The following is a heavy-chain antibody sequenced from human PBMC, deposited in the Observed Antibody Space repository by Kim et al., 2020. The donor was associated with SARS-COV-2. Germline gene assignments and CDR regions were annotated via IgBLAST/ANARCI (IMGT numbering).Heavy chain of an antibody. CDR3: ARGKVYYDFWSGYYNGEEKGWFDP. CDR1: GGSISSYY. Sequence: SETLSLTCTVSGGSISSYYWSWIRQPPGKGLEWIGYIYYSGSTNYNPSLKSRVTISVDTSKNQFSLKLSSVTAADTAVYYCARGKVYYDFWSGYYNGEEKGWFDPWGQGTLVTVSS. CDR2: IYYSGST. D-gene: IGHD3-3*01. V-gene: IGHV4-59*13. J-gene: IGHJ5*02.